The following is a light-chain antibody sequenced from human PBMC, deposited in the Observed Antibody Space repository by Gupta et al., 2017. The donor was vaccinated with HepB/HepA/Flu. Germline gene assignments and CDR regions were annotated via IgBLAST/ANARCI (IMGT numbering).Light chain of an antibody. J-gene: IGKJ4*01. Sequence: DIQMTQSPSSVSASVGDRVTITCRASEGVNKWLAWFQQKPGKAPKVLIYPASTLQTGVPSRFSGSGSGTDFTLTITILQPEDCATYYCQQVQHFPLTFGGGTKVEI. CDR2: PAS. V-gene: IGKV1D-12*01. CDR1: EGVNKW. CDR3: QQVQHFPLT.